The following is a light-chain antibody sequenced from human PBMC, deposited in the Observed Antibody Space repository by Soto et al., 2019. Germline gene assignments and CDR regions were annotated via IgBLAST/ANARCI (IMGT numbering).Light chain of an antibody. CDR2: DVS. CDR1: QSVSASY. Sequence: ENGLKQSPGTLSLSPGERATLSGRSSQSVSASYLAWYQKKPGQAPRLLLYDVSSRATGIPDRFSGSGSGTDFTLTINGLEPEDVALYYCHQYGIPPQFCQGTKVEIK. CDR3: HQYGIPPQ. J-gene: IGKJ1*01. V-gene: IGKV3-20*01.